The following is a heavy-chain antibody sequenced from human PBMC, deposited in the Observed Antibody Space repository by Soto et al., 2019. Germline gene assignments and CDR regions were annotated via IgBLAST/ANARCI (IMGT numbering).Heavy chain of an antibody. J-gene: IGHJ4*02. V-gene: IGHV4-39*01. D-gene: IGHD5-18*01. Sequence: AETLCLTCTVSVGSISISSYYWGWIRQPPGKGLEWIGSIYYSGSTYYNPSLKSRVTISVDTSKNQFSLKLSSVTAADTAVYYCARRVYRSGGLDYWGQGTLVTVSS. CDR3: ARRVYRSGGLDY. CDR1: VGSISISSYY. CDR2: IYYSGST.